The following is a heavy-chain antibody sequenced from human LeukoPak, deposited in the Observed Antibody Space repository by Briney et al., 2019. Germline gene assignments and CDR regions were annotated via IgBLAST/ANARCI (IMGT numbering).Heavy chain of an antibody. Sequence: ASVKVSCKASGGTFNSYAINWVRQAPGQGLEWMGRIFPIFGTANYAQKFQGRVTVTTDESTNTAYMELSSLRPEDTAMYYCARDRGECDSSWSLPAHGFDIWGQGTMVTVSS. CDR3: ARDRGECDSSWSLPAHGFDI. CDR2: IFPIFGTA. D-gene: IGHD6-13*01. CDR1: GGTFNSYA. V-gene: IGHV1-69*05. J-gene: IGHJ3*02.